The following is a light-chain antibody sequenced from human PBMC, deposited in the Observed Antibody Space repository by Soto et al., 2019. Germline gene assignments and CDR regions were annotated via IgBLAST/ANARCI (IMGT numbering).Light chain of an antibody. V-gene: IGLV1-40*01. CDR2: SNI. Sequence: QSVLTQPPSMSGAPGQRVTISCTGSSSDIGAGYDVHWYQQFPGTAPKLRIYSNINRPSGVPDRFSGSKSGTSASLAITGLQAEDEADYYCQSYDSSLGGSKGVFGGGTKVTVL. CDR1: SSDIGAGYD. J-gene: IGLJ3*02. CDR3: QSYDSSLGGSKGV.